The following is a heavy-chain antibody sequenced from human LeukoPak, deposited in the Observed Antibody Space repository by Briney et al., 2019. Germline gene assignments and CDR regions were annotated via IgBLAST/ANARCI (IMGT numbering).Heavy chain of an antibody. V-gene: IGHV4-59*01. CDR2: IYYSGST. Sequence: SETLSLTCTVSGGSISSYYWSWIRQPPGKGLEWIGYIYYSGSTYYNPSLKSRVTISVDTSKNQFSLKLSSVTAADTAVYYCAREFGHYVWGSYRYFDYWGQGTLVTVSS. D-gene: IGHD3-16*02. J-gene: IGHJ4*02. CDR1: GGSISSYY. CDR3: AREFGHYVWGSYRYFDY.